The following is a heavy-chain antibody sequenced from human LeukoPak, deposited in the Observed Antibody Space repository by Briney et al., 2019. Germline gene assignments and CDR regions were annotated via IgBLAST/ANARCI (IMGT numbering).Heavy chain of an antibody. V-gene: IGHV6-1*01. J-gene: IGHJ2*01. CDR2: TYYRSKWYN. Sequence: SQTLSLTCAISGDSVSSNSAAWNWVRQSPSRGLDWLGRTYYRSKWYNDFAVSVNGLITINPDTSKNQFSLLLSSLTPKDTALYYCASGDNLSFDLWGRGTLVTASS. CDR1: GDSVSSNSAA. CDR3: ASGDNLSFDL.